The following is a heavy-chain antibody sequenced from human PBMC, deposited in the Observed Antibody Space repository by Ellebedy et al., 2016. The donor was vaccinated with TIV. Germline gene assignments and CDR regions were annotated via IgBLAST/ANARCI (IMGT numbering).Heavy chain of an antibody. CDR3: AHKPRLMGYFDY. V-gene: IGHV2-5*02. CDR1: GFSLSTSGVG. Sequence: SGPTLVXPTQTLTLTCTFSGFSLSTSGVGVGWIRQPPGKALEWLAIFYWDDPRYYSPSLKNRLTISKDTSKNQVFLTMTNMDPVDTATYYCAHKPRLMGYFDYWGQGTLVTVSS. D-gene: IGHD6-6*01. J-gene: IGHJ4*02. CDR2: FYWDDPR.